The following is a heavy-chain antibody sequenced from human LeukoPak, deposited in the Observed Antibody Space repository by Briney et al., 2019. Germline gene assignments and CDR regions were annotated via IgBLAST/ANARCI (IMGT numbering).Heavy chain of an antibody. CDR2: ISYDGSNK. CDR3: AKIFKGSVTTSWFDP. Sequence: GRSLRLSCAASGFTFSSYAMHWVRQAPGKGLEWVAVISYDGSNKYYADSVKGRFTISRDNSKNTLYLQMNSLRAEDTAVYYCAKIFKGSVTTSWFDPWGQGTLVTVSS. D-gene: IGHD4-17*01. V-gene: IGHV3-30-3*02. J-gene: IGHJ5*02. CDR1: GFTFSSYA.